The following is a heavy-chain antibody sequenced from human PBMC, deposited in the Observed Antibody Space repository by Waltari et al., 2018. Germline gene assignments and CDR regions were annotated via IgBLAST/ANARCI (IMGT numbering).Heavy chain of an antibody. CDR2: SNHSGST. D-gene: IGHD1-26*01. J-gene: IGHJ4*02. CDR3: ARGVGATAFDY. V-gene: IGHV4-34*01. Sequence: QVQLLQWGAGLLKPSETLSLTCAVYGGSFSGYYWSWIRQPPGKGLEWIGESNHSGSTNYKPSHKSRVTISVDTPKNQFSLKLSSVTAADTAVYYCARGVGATAFDYWGQGTLVTVSS. CDR1: GGSFSGYY.